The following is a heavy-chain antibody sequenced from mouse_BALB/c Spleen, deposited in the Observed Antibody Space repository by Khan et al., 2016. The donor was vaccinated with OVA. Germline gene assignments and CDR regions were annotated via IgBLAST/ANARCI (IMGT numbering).Heavy chain of an antibody. Sequence: VQLQESGAELARPGTSVKLSCKASGYIFTDYNINWMRQRTGQGLEWIGEIYPGSDNTYYSERFKGKATLTVDESSSTAYMQLSSLTSEDSAVYFCAREWAAWFPYWGQGTLVTVSA. CDR1: GYIFTDYN. CDR3: AREWAAWFPY. CDR2: IYPGSDNT. V-gene: IGHV1-77*01. J-gene: IGHJ3*01.